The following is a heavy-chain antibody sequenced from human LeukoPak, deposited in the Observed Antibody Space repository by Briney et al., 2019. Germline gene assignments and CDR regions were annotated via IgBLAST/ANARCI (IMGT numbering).Heavy chain of an antibody. CDR1: GGSFSANY. D-gene: IGHD2-15*01. CDR2: INHSGST. V-gene: IGHV4-34*01. Sequence: PSPTLSLTRAVYGGSFSANYWSSIRQPPRKGREWIGEINHSGSTNYNPSLKSRVTISVDTSKNQFSLKLSSVTAADTAVYYCARGRRLSQDIDYWGQGTLVTVSS. CDR3: ARGRRLSQDIDY. J-gene: IGHJ4*02.